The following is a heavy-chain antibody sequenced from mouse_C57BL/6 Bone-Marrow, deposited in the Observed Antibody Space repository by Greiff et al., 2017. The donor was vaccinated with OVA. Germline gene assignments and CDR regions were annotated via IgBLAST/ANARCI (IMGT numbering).Heavy chain of an antibody. D-gene: IGHD2-1*01. CDR2: IDPENGDT. CDR1: GFNIKDDY. CDR3: TTFYGNGGAWFAY. J-gene: IGHJ3*01. Sequence: EVKLQQSGAELVRPGASVKLSCTASGFNIKDDYMHWVKQRPEQGLEWIGWIDPENGDTEYASKFQGKATITADTSSNTAYLQLSSLTSEDTADYYCTTFYGNGGAWFAYWGQGTLVTVSA. V-gene: IGHV14-4*01.